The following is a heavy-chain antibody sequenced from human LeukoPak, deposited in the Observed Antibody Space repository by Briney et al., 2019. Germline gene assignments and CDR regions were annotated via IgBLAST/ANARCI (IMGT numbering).Heavy chain of an antibody. CDR1: GDTFTSYD. Sequence: GASVKVSCKASGDTFTSYDINWVRQAPGQGLEWMAWMSPNSGNTGAAQKFQGRVTITADESTSTAYMELSSLRSEDTAVYYCARAEPGGHCSSTSCYFRRFDYWGQGTLVTVSS. CDR2: MSPNSGNT. CDR3: ARAEPGGHCSSTSCYFRRFDY. V-gene: IGHV1-8*03. D-gene: IGHD2-2*01. J-gene: IGHJ4*02.